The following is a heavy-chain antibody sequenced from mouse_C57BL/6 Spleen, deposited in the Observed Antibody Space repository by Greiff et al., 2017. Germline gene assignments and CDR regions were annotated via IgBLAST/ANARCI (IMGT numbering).Heavy chain of an antibody. J-gene: IGHJ2*01. CDR2: IYPSDSET. D-gene: IGHD1-1*02. CDR1: GYTFTSYW. CDR3: ARWYSPYYCDY. V-gene: IGHV1-61*01. Sequence: QVQLQQSGAELVRPGSSVKLSCKASGYTFTSYWMDWVKQRPGQGLEWIGNIYPSDSETHYTQKFKDKATLTVDKSSSTAYMQLSSLTSEDSAVYYCARWYSPYYCDYWGQGATLTVSS.